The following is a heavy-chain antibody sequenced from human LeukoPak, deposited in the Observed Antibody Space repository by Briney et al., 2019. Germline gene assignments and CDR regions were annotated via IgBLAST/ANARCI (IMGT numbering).Heavy chain of an antibody. Sequence: ASVKVSCKASGGTFSSYAISWVRQAPGQGLEWMGGIIPIFGTANYAQKFQGRVTITADESTSTVYMELSSLRSGDTAVYYCARSYSSSSWVDYWGQGTLVTVSS. D-gene: IGHD6-6*01. V-gene: IGHV1-69*01. J-gene: IGHJ4*02. CDR1: GGTFSSYA. CDR3: ARSYSSSSWVDY. CDR2: IIPIFGTA.